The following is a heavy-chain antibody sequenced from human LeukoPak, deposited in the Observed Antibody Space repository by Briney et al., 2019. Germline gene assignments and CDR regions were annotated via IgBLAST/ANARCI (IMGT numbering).Heavy chain of an antibody. D-gene: IGHD3-22*01. V-gene: IGHV3-23*01. J-gene: IGHJ4*02. CDR1: GFTFSSYA. CDR2: ISGSGGST. CDR3: AKDPDPYYYDSSGYYPRGY. Sequence: GGSLRLSCAASGFTFSSYAMSWVRQAPGKGLEWVSAISGSGGSTYYADSVKGRFTISRDNSKNTLYLQMNSLRAEDTAVYYCAKDPDPYYYDSSGYYPRGYWGQGTLVTVSS.